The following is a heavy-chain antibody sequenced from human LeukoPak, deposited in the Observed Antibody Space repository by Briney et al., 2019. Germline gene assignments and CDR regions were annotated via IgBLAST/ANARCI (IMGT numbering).Heavy chain of an antibody. D-gene: IGHD6-13*01. Sequence: PGGSLRLSCIASGFNFGGYYMGWIRQAPGKGLEWVSYISDDSYRTPYGDSVKGRFTISRDNAKNSLYLQMDNLRVEDTAVYYCARGWGSSWYYFDYWGQGTLVTVSS. CDR3: ARGWGSSWYYFDY. CDR1: GFNFGGYY. CDR2: ISDDSYRT. V-gene: IGHV3-11*01. J-gene: IGHJ4*02.